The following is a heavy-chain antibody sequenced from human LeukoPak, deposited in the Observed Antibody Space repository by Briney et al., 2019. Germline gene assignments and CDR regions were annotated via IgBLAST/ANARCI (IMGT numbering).Heavy chain of an antibody. V-gene: IGHV5-51*01. J-gene: IGHJ3*02. CDR2: IYPGDSDT. Sequence: GESLKISCKGSGYSFTSYWIGWVRQMPGKGLEWMGIIYPGDSDTRYSPSFQGQVTISADKSISTAYLQWSSLKASDTAIYYCARPRGSGCSSTSSLRAFDIWGQGTMVTVSS. CDR3: ARPRGSGCSSTSSLRAFDI. CDR1: GYSFTSYW. D-gene: IGHD2-2*01.